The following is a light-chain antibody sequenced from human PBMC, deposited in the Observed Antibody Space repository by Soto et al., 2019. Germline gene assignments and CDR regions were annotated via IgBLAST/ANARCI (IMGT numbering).Light chain of an antibody. CDR2: EVT. V-gene: IGLV2-8*01. CDR1: SSDVGGYNY. Sequence: QSALTQPPSASGSPGQSVTISCTGSSSDVGGYNYVSWYQHHPGKAPKLIIYEVTKRPSGVPDRFSGSKSGTTASLTVSGLQAEDEADYYCSSYAGSNNYVFGTGTKVTVL. J-gene: IGLJ1*01. CDR3: SSYAGSNNYV.